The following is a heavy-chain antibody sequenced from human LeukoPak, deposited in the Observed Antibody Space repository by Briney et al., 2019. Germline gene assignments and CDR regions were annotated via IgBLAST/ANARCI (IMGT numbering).Heavy chain of an antibody. Sequence: GGSLRLSCAASGFTFSSYWMSWVRQAPGKGLEWVANIKEDGSEKYYVDSVKGRFTISRDNAKKSLYLEMNSLRAEDTAVYYCARGHFYFDYWGQGTLVTVSS. J-gene: IGHJ4*02. CDR2: IKEDGSEK. CDR1: GFTFSSYW. V-gene: IGHV3-7*03. CDR3: ARGHFYFDY.